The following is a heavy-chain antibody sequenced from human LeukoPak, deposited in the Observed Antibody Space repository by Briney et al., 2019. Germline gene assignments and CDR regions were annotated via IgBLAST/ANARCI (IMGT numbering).Heavy chain of an antibody. CDR2: INPNSGGT. J-gene: IGHJ5*02. V-gene: IGHV1-2*02. Sequence: ASVKVSCKASGYTFTGYYMHWVRQAPGQGLEWMGWINPNSGGTNYAQKFQGRVTMTRDTSISTAYMELSRLSSVTAADTAVYYCARGGKTYSSSLNWSDPWGQGTLVTVSS. CDR1: GYTFTGYY. CDR3: ARGGKTYSSSLNWSDP. D-gene: IGHD6-13*01.